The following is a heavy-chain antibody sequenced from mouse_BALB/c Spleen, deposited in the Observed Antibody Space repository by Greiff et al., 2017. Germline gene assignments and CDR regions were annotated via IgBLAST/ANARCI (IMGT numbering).Heavy chain of an antibody. CDR2: IWGDGST. V-gene: IGHV2-6-7*01. CDR1: GFSLTGYG. Sequence: VKLVESGPGLVAPSQSLSITCTVSGFSLTGYGVNWVRQPPGKGLEWLGMIWGDGSTDYNSALKSRLSISKDNSKSQVFLKMNSLQTDDTARYDCARDRDYYRPYDYAMDYWGQGTSVTVSS. D-gene: IGHD2-14*01. J-gene: IGHJ4*01. CDR3: ARDRDYYRPYDYAMDY.